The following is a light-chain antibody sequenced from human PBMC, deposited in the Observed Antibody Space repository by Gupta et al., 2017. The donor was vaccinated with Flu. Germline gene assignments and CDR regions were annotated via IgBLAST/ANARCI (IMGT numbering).Light chain of an antibody. Sequence: PSTLSASVVDRVTSTCRASQSISSWWAWYQHKPGKAPNVLIYKASTVESGVPSRFSGSGSGTEFTLTISSLQPDDFATYYCQQDNSYPWTFGQGTKVEIK. V-gene: IGKV1-5*03. CDR3: QQDNSYPWT. CDR2: KAS. CDR1: QSISSW. J-gene: IGKJ1*01.